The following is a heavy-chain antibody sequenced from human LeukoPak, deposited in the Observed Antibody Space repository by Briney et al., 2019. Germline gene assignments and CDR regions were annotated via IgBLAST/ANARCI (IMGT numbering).Heavy chain of an antibody. Sequence: KPSETLSLTCAVYGGSFSGYYWSWIRQPPGKGLEWIGEIHHSGSTNSNPSLKSRVTVSVDTSKNQFSLKLSSVTAADTAVYFCAKNFDLWGRGTLVTVSS. V-gene: IGHV4-34*01. J-gene: IGHJ2*01. CDR1: GGSFSGYY. CDR3: AKNFDL. CDR2: IHHSGST.